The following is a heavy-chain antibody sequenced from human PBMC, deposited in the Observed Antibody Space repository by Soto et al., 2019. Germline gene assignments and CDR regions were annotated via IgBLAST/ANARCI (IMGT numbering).Heavy chain of an antibody. D-gene: IGHD6-13*01. V-gene: IGHV3-13*01. Sequence: GGSLRLSCAVSGFTFSSYDMHWVRQVTGKGLEWVSAIGTAGDTYYPGSVKGRFTISRENAKNSLYLQMNSLRAGDTAVYYCVRANAGLYYFDYWGQRTLVPVSS. CDR1: GFTFSSYD. CDR3: VRANAGLYYFDY. J-gene: IGHJ4*02. CDR2: IGTAGDT.